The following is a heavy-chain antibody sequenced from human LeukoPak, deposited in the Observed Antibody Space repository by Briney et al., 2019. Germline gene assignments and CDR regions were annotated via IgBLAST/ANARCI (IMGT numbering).Heavy chain of an antibody. D-gene: IGHD6-19*01. J-gene: IGHJ6*03. CDR1: GFTFDDYG. Sequence: PGGSLRLSXAASGFTFDDYGMSWVRQAPGKGLEWVSGINWNGGSTGYADSVKGRFTISRDNAKNSLYLQMNSLRAEDTALYYCARDSSSWLAYYYYYYMDVWGKGTTVTVSS. CDR3: ARDSSSWLAYYYYYYMDV. CDR2: INWNGGST. V-gene: IGHV3-20*04.